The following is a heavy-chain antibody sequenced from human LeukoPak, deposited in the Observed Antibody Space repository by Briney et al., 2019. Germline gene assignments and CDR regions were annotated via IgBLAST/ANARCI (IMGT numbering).Heavy chain of an antibody. V-gene: IGHV3-7*01. D-gene: IGHD2-2*01. CDR2: IKQDGSEK. J-gene: IGHJ5*02. Sequence: GGSLRVSCAASGFTFSSYWMSWVRQAPGNGLEWVANIKQDGSEKYYVESVKGRFTISRDNAKNSLYLQMNSLRVEDTAVYYCASGCSSTSCSGWFDPWGQGTLVTVSS. CDR1: GFTFSSYW. CDR3: ASGCSSTSCSGWFDP.